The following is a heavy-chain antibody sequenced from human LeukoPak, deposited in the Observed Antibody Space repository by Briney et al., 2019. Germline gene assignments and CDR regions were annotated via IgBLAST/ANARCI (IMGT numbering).Heavy chain of an antibody. V-gene: IGHV3-23*01. Sequence: GGSLRLSCAASGFTFSDYAMTWVRQAPGKGLEWVSSISGSGGNTYHADSVQGRFTISRDNSKKTLYLQMDGLRAEDTALYYCAILPIVLVPGAKQNLDHWGQGIQVTVSS. CDR3: AILPIVLVPGAKQNLDH. D-gene: IGHD2-2*01. CDR1: GFTFSDYA. J-gene: IGHJ4*02. CDR2: ISGSGGNT.